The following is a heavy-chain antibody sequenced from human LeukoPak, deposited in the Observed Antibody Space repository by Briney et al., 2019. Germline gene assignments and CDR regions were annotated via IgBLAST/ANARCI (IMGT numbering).Heavy chain of an antibody. Sequence: PGGSLRLSCAASGFTFSSYAMHWVRQAPGKGLEWVAVISYDGSNKYYADSVKGRFTISRDNSKNTLYLQMNSLRAEDTAVYYCARDDKLREPGGAFDIWGQGTMVTVSS. CDR2: ISYDGSNK. V-gene: IGHV3-30-3*01. J-gene: IGHJ3*02. D-gene: IGHD3-16*01. CDR3: ARDDKLREPGGAFDI. CDR1: GFTFSSYA.